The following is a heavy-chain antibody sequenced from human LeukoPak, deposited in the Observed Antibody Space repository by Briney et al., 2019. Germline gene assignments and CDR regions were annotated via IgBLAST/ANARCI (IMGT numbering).Heavy chain of an antibody. Sequence: PSETLSLTCAVYGGSFSGYYWTWIRQPPGKGLEWIGEINYSGGTNYHPSLKSRVTISVDKSKNQFSLKLNSVTAADTAVHYCARDKGQYGSGTPGFTWFDPWGQGTLVTVSS. CDR3: ARDKGQYGSGTPGFTWFDP. J-gene: IGHJ5*02. D-gene: IGHD3-10*01. CDR1: GGSFSGYY. CDR2: INYSGGT. V-gene: IGHV4-34*01.